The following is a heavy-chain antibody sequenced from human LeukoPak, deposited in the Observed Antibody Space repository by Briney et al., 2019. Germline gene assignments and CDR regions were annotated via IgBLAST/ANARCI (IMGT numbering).Heavy chain of an antibody. CDR1: GFTFTSYW. D-gene: IGHD5-18*01. V-gene: IGHV3-66*01. Sequence: GGSLRLSCAASGFTFTSYWMSWVRQAPGKGLEWVSLMHSGGDTYYADSVKGRFTISRDISKNTLYLQMNSLRAEDTAVYYCARDPGYSYGIDYWGQGTLVTVSS. CDR3: ARDPGYSYGIDY. CDR2: MHSGGDT. J-gene: IGHJ4*02.